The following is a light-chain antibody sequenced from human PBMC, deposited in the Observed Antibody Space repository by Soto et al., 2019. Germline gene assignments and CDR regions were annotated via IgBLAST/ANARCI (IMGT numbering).Light chain of an antibody. V-gene: IGLV2-14*01. CDR3: SSYTISSTYV. CDR2: EVS. Sequence: QSALTQPASVSGSPGQSITISCTGTSSDVGGYNYVSWYQQHPGKAPKLMIFEVSNRPSGVSNRFSGSKRGNTASLVISGLQAEDEADYYCSSYTISSTYVFGTGTKLTVL. J-gene: IGLJ1*01. CDR1: SSDVGGYNY.